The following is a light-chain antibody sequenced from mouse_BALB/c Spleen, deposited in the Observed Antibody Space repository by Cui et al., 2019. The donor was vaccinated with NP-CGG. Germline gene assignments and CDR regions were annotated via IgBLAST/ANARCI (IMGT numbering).Light chain of an antibody. J-gene: IGLJ1*01. Sequence: QAVVTQGSALTTSPGETVTLTCRSSTGTVTTSNYANWVQEKSDHLFTGLIGGTKNRAPGVPARFSGSLIGDKAALTITGAQTEDEAIYFCALWYSNHWVFGGGTKLTVL. CDR2: GTK. CDR3: ALWYSNHWV. V-gene: IGLV1*01. CDR1: TGTVTTSNY.